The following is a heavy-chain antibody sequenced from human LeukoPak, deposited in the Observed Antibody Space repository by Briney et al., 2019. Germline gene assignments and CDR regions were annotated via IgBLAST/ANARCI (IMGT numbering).Heavy chain of an antibody. V-gene: IGHV4-30-4*08. Sequence: SETLSLTCTVSGGSISSGDYYWSWIRQPPGKGLEWIGYIYYSGSTYYNPSLKSRVTISVDTSKNQFSLKLSSVTAADTAVYYCASGRGGIAASDAFDIWGQGTMVTVSS. CDR1: GGSISSGDYY. CDR3: ASGRGGIAASDAFDI. D-gene: IGHD6-13*01. J-gene: IGHJ3*02. CDR2: IYYSGST.